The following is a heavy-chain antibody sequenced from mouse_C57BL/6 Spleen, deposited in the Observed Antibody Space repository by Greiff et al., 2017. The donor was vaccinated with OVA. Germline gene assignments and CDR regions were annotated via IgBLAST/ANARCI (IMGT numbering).Heavy chain of an antibody. D-gene: IGHD1-1*01. CDR3: ARYRGLLPYYFDY. V-gene: IGHV1-54*01. J-gene: IGHJ2*01. CDR2: INPGSGGT. Sequence: VQLQQSGAELVRPGTSVKVSCKASGYAFTNYLIEWVKQRPGQGLELIGVINPGSGGTNYNEKFKGKATLTADKSSSTAYMQLSSLTSEDSAVYFCARYRGLLPYYFDYWGQGTTLTVSS. CDR1: GYAFTNYL.